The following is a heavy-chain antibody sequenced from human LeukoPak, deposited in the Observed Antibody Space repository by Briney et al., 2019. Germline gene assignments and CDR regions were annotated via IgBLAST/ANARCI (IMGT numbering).Heavy chain of an antibody. D-gene: IGHD2-2*01. CDR3: AKGVVVAPDVTPFDY. J-gene: IGHJ4*02. V-gene: IGHV3-23*01. Sequence: PGGSLRLSCAASGLTFNNYAMSWVRQAPGKGLEWVSGISGRGASKYYADSVKGRFTISRDNSKNTLYLQMSSLRAEDTAVYYCAKGVVVAPDVTPFDYWGQGTLVTVSS. CDR2: ISGRGASK. CDR1: GLTFNNYA.